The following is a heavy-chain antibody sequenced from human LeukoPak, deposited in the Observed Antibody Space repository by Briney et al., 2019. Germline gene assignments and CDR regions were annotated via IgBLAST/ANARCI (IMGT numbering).Heavy chain of an antibody. CDR1: GYIFTSYW. CDR3: ARLEMATTRKFDY. Sequence: GASLQISCKGSGYIFTSYWITWVRQLPGKGLEWMGRIDPRDSYTNYSPSFQGHVTISADKSITTAYLQWSSLKASDTAMYYCARLEMATTRKFDYWGQGTLVTVSS. V-gene: IGHV5-10-1*01. J-gene: IGHJ4*02. D-gene: IGHD5-24*01. CDR2: IDPRDSYT.